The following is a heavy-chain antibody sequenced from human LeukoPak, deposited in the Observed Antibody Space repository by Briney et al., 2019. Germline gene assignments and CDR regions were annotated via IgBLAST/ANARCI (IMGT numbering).Heavy chain of an antibody. Sequence: GGSLRLSCAASGFTLSSYEMHWVRQAPGKGLEWVSYISESGRDKYYADSVRGRFTISRDNAKSLLYLQMNSLRADDTAVYYCARDESSTRYNWFDPWGQGTLVTVSS. V-gene: IGHV3-48*03. CDR1: GFTLSSYE. D-gene: IGHD2-2*01. CDR2: ISESGRDK. CDR3: ARDESSTRYNWFDP. J-gene: IGHJ5*02.